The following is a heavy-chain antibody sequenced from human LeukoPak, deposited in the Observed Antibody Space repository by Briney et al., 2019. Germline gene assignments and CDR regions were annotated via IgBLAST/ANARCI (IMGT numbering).Heavy chain of an antibody. CDR1: GGSFSGYY. D-gene: IGHD3-10*01. V-gene: IGHV4-34*01. J-gene: IGHJ4*02. CDR2: INHSGST. CDR3: ARGDSRTGSPDY. Sequence: SETLSLTCAVYGGSFSGYYWSWIRQPPGKGLEWIGEINHSGSTNYNPPLKSRVTISVDTSKNQFSLKLSSVTAADTAVYYCARGDSRTGSPDYWGQGTLVTVSS.